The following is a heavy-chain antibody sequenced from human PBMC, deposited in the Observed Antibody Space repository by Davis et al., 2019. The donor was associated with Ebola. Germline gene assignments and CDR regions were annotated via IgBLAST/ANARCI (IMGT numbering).Heavy chain of an antibody. CDR3: AKDIVAKWELLHYYGMDV. Sequence: GGSLRLSCAASGFTFSSYGMHWVRQAPGKGLEWVAVIWYDGSNKYYADSVKGRFTISRDNSKNTLYLQMNSLRTEDTALYYCAKDIVAKWELLHYYGMDVWGQGTTVTVSS. CDR2: IWYDGSNK. CDR1: GFTFSSYG. V-gene: IGHV3-30*02. D-gene: IGHD1-26*01. J-gene: IGHJ6*02.